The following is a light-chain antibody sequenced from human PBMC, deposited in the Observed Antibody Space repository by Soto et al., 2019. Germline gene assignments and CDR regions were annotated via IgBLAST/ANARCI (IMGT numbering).Light chain of an antibody. CDR2: YDS. Sequence: SYELTQPPSVSLAPGKTARITCGGNNIGSKSVHWYQQKPGQAPVLVIYYDSARPSGIPERFSGSNSGNTATLTISRVEAGDEADYCCQVWDSSSDHVVFGGGTKPHRP. CDR3: QVWDSSSDHVV. V-gene: IGLV3-21*04. J-gene: IGLJ2*01. CDR1: NIGSKS.